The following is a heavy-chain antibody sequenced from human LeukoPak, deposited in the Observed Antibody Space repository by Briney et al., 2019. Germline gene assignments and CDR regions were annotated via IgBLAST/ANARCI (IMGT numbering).Heavy chain of an antibody. CDR1: GYTFTGYY. Sequence: ASVKVSCKASGYTFTGYYMHWVRQAPGQGLEWMGWINPNSGGTNYAQKFQGRVTMTRDTSISTAYMELSRLRSDDTAVHYCARMAAGCSSTSCYYYYYYMDVWGKGTTVTVSS. J-gene: IGHJ6*03. CDR3: ARMAAGCSSTSCYYYYYYMDV. CDR2: INPNSGGT. D-gene: IGHD2-2*01. V-gene: IGHV1-2*02.